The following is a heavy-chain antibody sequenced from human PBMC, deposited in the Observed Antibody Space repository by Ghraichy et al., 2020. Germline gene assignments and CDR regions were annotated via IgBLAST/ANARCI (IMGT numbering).Heavy chain of an antibody. CDR3: ARQGGGGRSFDY. J-gene: IGHJ4*02. D-gene: IGHD1-26*01. CDR1: GGSISDTTYY. V-gene: IGHV4-39*01. Sequence: SETLSLTCTISGGSISDTTYYWGWIRQPPGKGLEWIATIYYSGSTYYNPSLRSRVTMSVDTSTNQFSLNLSSVSAADTAVYYCARQGGGGRSFDYWGQGTLVTVSS. CDR2: IYYSGST.